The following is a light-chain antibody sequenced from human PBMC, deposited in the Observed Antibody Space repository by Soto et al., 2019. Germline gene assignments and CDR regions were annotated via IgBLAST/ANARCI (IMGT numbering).Light chain of an antibody. CDR1: QSISNW. CDR3: QQYNSFSLT. J-gene: IGKJ4*01. CDR2: DAS. V-gene: IGKV1-5*01. Sequence: DIQMTQSPSTLSASVGARVTITCRASQSISNWLAWYQQKPGKAPKLLIYDASSLESGVPSRFSGSGSGTEFTLTISSLQPDDFATYYCQQYNSFSLTFGGGTKVEIK.